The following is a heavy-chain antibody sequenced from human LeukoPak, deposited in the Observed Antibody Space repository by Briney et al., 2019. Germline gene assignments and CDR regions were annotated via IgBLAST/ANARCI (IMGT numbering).Heavy chain of an antibody. V-gene: IGHV3-21*01. D-gene: IGHD6-13*01. CDR2: ISSSSSYI. CDR1: GFTFSSYS. Sequence: GSPRLSCAASGFTFSSYSMNWVRQAPGKGLEWVSSISSSSSYIYYADSVKGRFTISRDNAKNSLYLQMNSLRAEDTAVYYCARDLIGYQAAPDYWGQGTLVTVSS. CDR3: ARDLIGYQAAPDY. J-gene: IGHJ4*02.